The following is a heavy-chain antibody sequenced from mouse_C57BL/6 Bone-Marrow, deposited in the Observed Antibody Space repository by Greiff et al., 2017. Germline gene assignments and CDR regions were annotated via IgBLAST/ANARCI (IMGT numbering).Heavy chain of an antibody. Sequence: EVPWVESGAELVKPGVSVKLSCAASGFNIKDYNMHWVKQRTEQGLEWIGRIDTEDGETKYAPKVQGKATITADTSTNTSYLQLSSLTSEDTAVYYCARHYYGSDWYFDVWGTGTTVTVSS. V-gene: IGHV14-2*01. CDR3: ARHYYGSDWYFDV. CDR2: IDTEDGET. CDR1: GFNIKDYN. J-gene: IGHJ1*03. D-gene: IGHD1-1*01.